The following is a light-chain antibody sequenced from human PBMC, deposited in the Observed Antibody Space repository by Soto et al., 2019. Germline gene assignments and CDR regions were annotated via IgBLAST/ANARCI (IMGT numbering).Light chain of an antibody. V-gene: IGLV2-23*02. J-gene: IGLJ1*01. CDR3: CSSGGSPTDV. Sequence: QSVLTQPASVSGSPGQSITISCTGTSSNVGSYKLVSWYQQHPGKAPILMIFEVNKRPSGVSNRFSGSKSGSTASLTISGLKVEDEADYYCCSSGGSPTDVFGTGTKVTVL. CDR1: SSNVGSYKL. CDR2: EVN.